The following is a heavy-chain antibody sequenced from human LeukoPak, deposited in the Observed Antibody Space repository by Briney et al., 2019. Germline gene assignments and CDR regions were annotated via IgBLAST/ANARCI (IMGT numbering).Heavy chain of an antibody. Sequence: PGGSLRLSCAASGFTFSGYGMHWVRQAPAKGLEWVAVIWYDGSDKYYADTVKGRFTISRDNSKNTLYLQMNSLGAEDTAVYYCAKGPGRRLGELSSWGQGTLVTVSS. D-gene: IGHD3-16*02. CDR3: AKGPGRRLGELSS. CDR2: IWYDGSDK. J-gene: IGHJ5*02. CDR1: GFTFSGYG. V-gene: IGHV3-33*06.